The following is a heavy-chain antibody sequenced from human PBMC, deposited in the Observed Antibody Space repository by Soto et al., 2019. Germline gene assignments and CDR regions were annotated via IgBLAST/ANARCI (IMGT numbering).Heavy chain of an antibody. CDR1: RFTFSSYG. J-gene: IGHJ4*02. CDR2: ISDGGDST. D-gene: IGHD5-12*01. V-gene: IGHV3-23*01. CDR3: AKRSGYQEAAYLDY. Sequence: GGSLRLSCAVSRFTFSSYGMNWVRQAPGKGLEWVSSISDGGDSTYYADSVKGRFTISRDNSKNTLYLQMNSLRAEDTAVYYCAKRSGYQEAAYLDYWGQGTLVTVSS.